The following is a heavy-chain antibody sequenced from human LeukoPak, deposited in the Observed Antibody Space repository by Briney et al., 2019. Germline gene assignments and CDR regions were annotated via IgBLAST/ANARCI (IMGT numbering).Heavy chain of an antibody. V-gene: IGHV1-46*01. Sequence: VASVKVSCKSSRYIFTSYYMHSVRQAPGQGLEWMGIINPSDGSTDYAQQFQGRVTVTRDTSTTTVYMELRSLISEDTAVYYCARGYNHRGSGSYYNVLDYWGQGTLVTVSS. CDR1: RYIFTSYY. J-gene: IGHJ4*02. D-gene: IGHD3-10*01. CDR3: ARGYNHRGSGSYYNVLDY. CDR2: INPSDGST.